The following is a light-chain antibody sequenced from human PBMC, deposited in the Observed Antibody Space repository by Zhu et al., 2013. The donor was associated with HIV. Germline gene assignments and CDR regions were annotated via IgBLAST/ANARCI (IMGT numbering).Light chain of an antibody. Sequence: EVVLTQSPATLSVSPGERVTLSCRASESVNNNLAWYQLKPGLAPRVLIHGASSGVIGIPARFSGSGSGTEFTLTISSLQSEDFAIYYCQQYNQWPRTFGQGTKVEIK. CDR3: QQYNQWPRT. CDR2: GAS. V-gene: IGKV3-15*01. CDR1: ESVNNN. J-gene: IGKJ1*01.